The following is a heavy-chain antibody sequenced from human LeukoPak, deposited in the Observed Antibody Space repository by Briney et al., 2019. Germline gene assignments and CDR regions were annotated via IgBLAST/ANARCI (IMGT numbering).Heavy chain of an antibody. CDR2: IKQDGSEK. V-gene: IGHV3-7*01. CDR1: EFTFSTYW. CDR3: AREGGWFGELLYP. J-gene: IGHJ5*02. D-gene: IGHD3-10*01. Sequence: GGSLRLSCAASEFTFSTYWMTWVRQAPGKGLEWVADIKQDGSEKYYVDSVKGRFTISRDNAKNSLYLQMNSLRAEDTAVYYCAREGGWFGELLYPWGQGTLVTVSS.